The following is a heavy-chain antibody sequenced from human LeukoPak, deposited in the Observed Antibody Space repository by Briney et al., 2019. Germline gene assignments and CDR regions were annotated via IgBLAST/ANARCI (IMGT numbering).Heavy chain of an antibody. CDR3: ARDLSYFDY. D-gene: IGHD2/OR15-2a*01. CDR2: TCSDGGT. J-gene: IGHJ4*02. V-gene: IGHV3-53*01. CDR1: GFSVSSSY. Sequence: GGSLRLSCAVSGFSVSSSYMTWVRQAPGKGLEWVSITCSDGGTYYAESVKGRFTVSRGYSKNTLYLQMNSLRVEDTALYYCARDLSYFDYWGQGTLVTVSS.